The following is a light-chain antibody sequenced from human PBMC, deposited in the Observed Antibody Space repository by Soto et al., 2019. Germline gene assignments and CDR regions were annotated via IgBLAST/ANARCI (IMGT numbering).Light chain of an antibody. CDR2: VSS. CDR1: QNIGTN. CDR3: QQSHSPPPT. Sequence: DLPMTQSPSSLSASVGDRVTITCRAGQNIGTNLNWYQHKPGKAPNLLIYVSSRVQGGVPSRFSGSGSGTDFTLTISSLQPEDFATYFCQQSHSPPPTFGQGTRLDIK. V-gene: IGKV1-39*01. J-gene: IGKJ5*01.